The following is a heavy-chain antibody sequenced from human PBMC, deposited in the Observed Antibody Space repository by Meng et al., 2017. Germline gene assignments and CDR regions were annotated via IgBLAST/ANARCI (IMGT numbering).Heavy chain of an antibody. V-gene: IGHV3-9*03. CDR2: ISWNSGSI. Sequence: SLKISCAASGFTFDDYAMHWVRQAPGKGLEWVSGISWNSGSIGYADSVKGRFTISRDNAKNSLYLQMNSLRAEDMALYYCAKSLSRHYYYYGMDVWGQGTSATFPS. D-gene: IGHD2/OR15-2a*01. CDR3: AKSLSRHYYYYGMDV. CDR1: GFTFDDYA. J-gene: IGHJ6*02.